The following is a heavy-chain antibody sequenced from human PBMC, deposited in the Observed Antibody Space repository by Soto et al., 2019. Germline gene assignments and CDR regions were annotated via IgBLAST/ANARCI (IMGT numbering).Heavy chain of an antibody. V-gene: IGHV1-18*01. J-gene: IGHJ4*02. CDR2: ISAYNGNT. CDR3: SRDHYPYYDILTGYSLPSDY. D-gene: IGHD3-9*01. CDR1: GYTFTSYG. Sequence: ASVKVSCKASGYTFTSYGISWVRQAPGQGLEWMGWISAYNGNTNYAQKLQSRVTMTTDTSTSTAYMELRSLRSDDTAVYYCSRDHYPYYDILTGYSLPSDYWGQGTLVTVSS.